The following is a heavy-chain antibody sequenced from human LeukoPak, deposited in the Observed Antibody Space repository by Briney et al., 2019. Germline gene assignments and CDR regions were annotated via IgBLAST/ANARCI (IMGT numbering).Heavy chain of an antibody. CDR3: ARVIGSYQYNWFDP. V-gene: IGHV4-61*02. CDR2: TYTSGST. CDR1: GGSINSGSYY. J-gene: IGHJ5*02. Sequence: SETLSLTCTVSGGSINSGSYYWSWIRQPAGKGLEWIGRTYTSGSTNYNPSLKSRVTISVDTSKNHFSLKLSSVTAADTAVYYCARVIGSYQYNWFDPWGQGTLVTVSS. D-gene: IGHD1-26*01.